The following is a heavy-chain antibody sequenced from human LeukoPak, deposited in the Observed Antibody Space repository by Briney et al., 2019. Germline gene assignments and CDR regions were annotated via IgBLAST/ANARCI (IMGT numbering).Heavy chain of an antibody. D-gene: IGHD3-22*01. CDR2: ISYDGSNK. CDR3: ARGGALYYYDSSSGAFDI. V-gene: IGHV3-30*04. J-gene: IGHJ3*02. CDR1: GFTFNRYA. Sequence: GGSLRLSCVASGFTFNRYAIHWVRQAPGKGLEWVAVISYDGSNKNHAGSVKGRVTISRDNSKNTLYLQINSLRAEDTAVYYCARGGALYYYDSSSGAFDIWGQGTMVTVSS.